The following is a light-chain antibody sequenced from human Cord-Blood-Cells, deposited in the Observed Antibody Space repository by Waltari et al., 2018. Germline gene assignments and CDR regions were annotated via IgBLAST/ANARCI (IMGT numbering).Light chain of an antibody. CDR1: SSNIGAGYD. CDR2: GNS. Sequence: QSVLTHPPSVSGAPGQRVTLSCTGSSSNIGAGYDVHWYQQLPGTAPKLLIYGNSNRPSGVPDRFSGSKSGTSASLAIAGLQAEDEADYYCQSYDSSLSGSVVFGGGTKLTVL. CDR3: QSYDSSLSGSVV. V-gene: IGLV1-40*01. J-gene: IGLJ2*01.